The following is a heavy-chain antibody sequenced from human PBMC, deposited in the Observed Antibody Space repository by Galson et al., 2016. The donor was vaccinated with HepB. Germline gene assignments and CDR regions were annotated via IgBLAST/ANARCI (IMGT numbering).Heavy chain of an antibody. J-gene: IGHJ4*02. V-gene: IGHV3-23*01. Sequence: SLRLSCAASGFTFTSYAMTWVRQAPGKGLEWVSAISGSGATTHYADSVKGRFTISRDNSKNTLYLQMNSLRAEDTAVYYCARDPEAMTARVAYYFDYWGQGTLVTVSS. CDR2: ISGSGATT. CDR3: ARDPEAMTARVAYYFDY. CDR1: GFTFTSYA. D-gene: IGHD2-21*02.